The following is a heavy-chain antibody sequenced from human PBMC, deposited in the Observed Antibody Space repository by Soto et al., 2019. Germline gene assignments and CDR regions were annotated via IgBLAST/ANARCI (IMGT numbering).Heavy chain of an antibody. CDR3: ARRRDGYIFDY. D-gene: IGHD5-12*01. V-gene: IGHV4-61*08. CDR2: IYYSGST. Sequence: SETLSLTCTVSGGSISSGDYYWSWTRQPPGKGLEWIGYIYYSGSTNYNPSLKSRVTISVDTSKNQFSLKLSSVTAANTAMYYCARRRDGYIFDYWGQGILVTVSS. CDR1: GGSISSGDYY. J-gene: IGHJ4*02.